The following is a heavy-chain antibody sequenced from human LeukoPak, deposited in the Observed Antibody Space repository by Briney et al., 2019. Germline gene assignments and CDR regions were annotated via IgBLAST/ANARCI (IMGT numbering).Heavy chain of an antibody. D-gene: IGHD3-10*01. V-gene: IGHV4-39*01. CDR2: IYYSGST. CDR3: ARLVIPKGVVRGVKDVY. CDR1: GGSISSSGYY. J-gene: IGHJ4*02. Sequence: PSETLSLTCTVSGGSISSSGYYWGWIRQPPGKGLEWIGSIYYSGSTYYNPSLKSRVTISVDTSKNQFSLKLSSVTAADTAVYYCARLVIPKGVVRGVKDVYWGQGTLVTVSS.